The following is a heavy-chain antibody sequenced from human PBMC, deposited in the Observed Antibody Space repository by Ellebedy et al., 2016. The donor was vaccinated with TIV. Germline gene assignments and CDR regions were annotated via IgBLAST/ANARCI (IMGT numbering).Heavy chain of an antibody. CDR1: GFTFSGYW. V-gene: IGHV3-74*01. Sequence: GESLKLSCAASGFTFSGYWMYWVRQAPGKGLEWVSRIDSDGSRTSYADTVRGRFTIPRDNTKNTLYLQMNSLRAEATAVYYCARGAHYESSGADYWGQGTLVTVSS. CDR3: ARGAHYESSGADY. CDR2: IDSDGSRT. J-gene: IGHJ4*02. D-gene: IGHD3-22*01.